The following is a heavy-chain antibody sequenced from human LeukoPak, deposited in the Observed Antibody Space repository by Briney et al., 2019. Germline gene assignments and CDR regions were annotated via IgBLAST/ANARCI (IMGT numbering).Heavy chain of an antibody. CDR1: GFTFSSYS. V-gene: IGHV3-21*01. CDR2: ISSSSSYI. D-gene: IGHD6-19*01. Sequence: PGGSLRLSCAASGFTFSSYSMNWVRQAPGKGLEWVSSISSSSSYIYYADSVKGRFTISRDNAKNSLYLQMNSLRAEDTAVYYCARGVYSSGWYLDYWGQGTLVTVSS. J-gene: IGHJ4*02. CDR3: ARGVYSSGWYLDY.